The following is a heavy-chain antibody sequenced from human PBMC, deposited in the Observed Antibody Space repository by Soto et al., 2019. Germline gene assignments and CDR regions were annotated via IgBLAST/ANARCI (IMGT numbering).Heavy chain of an antibody. V-gene: IGHV4-59*01. J-gene: IGHJ4*02. CDR1: GGSISSYY. Sequence: PSATLSLTCTVSGGSISSYYWSWIRQPPGKGLEWIGYFYYSGSTNYNPSLKSRVTISVDTSKNHFSLKLSSVTAADTAVYYCARARGGYFDYWGQGTLVTVSS. CDR3: ARARGGYFDY. CDR2: FYYSGST.